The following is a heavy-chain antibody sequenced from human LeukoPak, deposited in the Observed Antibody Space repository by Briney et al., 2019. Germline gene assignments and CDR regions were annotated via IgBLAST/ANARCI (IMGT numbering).Heavy chain of an antibody. CDR3: ARGLRYYYGSGSYFMDV. J-gene: IGHJ6*03. D-gene: IGHD3-10*01. CDR1: GHSISSGYY. Sequence: SETLSLTCSVSGHSISSGYYWGWIRQPPGKGLEWIGTMYHSGSTNYNPSLKSRVTISVDTSKNQFSLKLSFVTAADTAVYYCARGLRYYYGSGSYFMDVWGKGTTVTVSS. CDR2: MYHSGST. V-gene: IGHV4-38-2*02.